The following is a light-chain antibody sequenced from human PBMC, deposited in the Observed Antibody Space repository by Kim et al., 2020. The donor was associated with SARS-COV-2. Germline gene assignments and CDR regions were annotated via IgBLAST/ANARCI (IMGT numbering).Light chain of an antibody. Sequence: DIVMTQSPDSVAVSLGERATINCKSSQSVLYSSNNKNYLAWYQQTPGQPPKLLIYWASTRESGVPDRFSGSGSGTDFTLTISSLQAEDVAVYYCQQYYTTPPTFGQGTKVDIK. J-gene: IGKJ1*01. CDR3: QQYYTTPPT. V-gene: IGKV4-1*01. CDR2: WAS. CDR1: QSVLYSSNNKNY.